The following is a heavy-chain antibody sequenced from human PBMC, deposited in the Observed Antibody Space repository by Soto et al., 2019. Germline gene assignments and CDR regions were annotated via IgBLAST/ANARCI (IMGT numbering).Heavy chain of an antibody. CDR2: ISYDGSNK. V-gene: IGHV3-30-3*01. CDR1: GFTFSSYA. CDR3: ARDKTRYFDY. Sequence: GGSLRLSCAASGFTFSSYAMHWVRQAPGKGLEWVAVISYDGSNKYYADSVKGRFTISRDNSKNTLYLQMNSLRAEDTAVYYCARDKTRYFDYWGQGTLVTVSS. J-gene: IGHJ4*02.